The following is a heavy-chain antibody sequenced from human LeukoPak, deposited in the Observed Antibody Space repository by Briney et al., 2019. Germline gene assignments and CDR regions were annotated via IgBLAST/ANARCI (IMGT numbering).Heavy chain of an antibody. CDR2: IYYSGST. CDR3: ARHYPSYYYGSGSSSFDP. CDR1: GGSISSYY. J-gene: IGHJ5*02. V-gene: IGHV4-59*08. D-gene: IGHD3-10*01. Sequence: PSETLSLTCTVSGGSISSYYWSWIRQPPGKGLEWIGYIYYSGSTNYNPSLKSRVTISVDTSKNQFSLKLSSVTAADTAVYYCARHYPSYYYGSGSSSFDPWGQGTLVTVSS.